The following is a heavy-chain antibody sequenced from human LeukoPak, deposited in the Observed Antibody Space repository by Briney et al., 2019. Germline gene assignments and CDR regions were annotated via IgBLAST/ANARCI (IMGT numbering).Heavy chain of an antibody. CDR3: ARDTRYSSSCDY. J-gene: IGHJ4*02. CDR2: INAGNGNT. CDR1: GYTFTSYA. D-gene: IGHD6-6*01. Sequence: ASVNVSCTASGYTFTSYAMHWVRQAPGQRLEWMGWINAGNGNTKYSQKFQGRVTITRDTSASTAYMELSSLRSEDTAVYYCARDTRYSSSCDYWGQGTLVTVSS. V-gene: IGHV1-3*01.